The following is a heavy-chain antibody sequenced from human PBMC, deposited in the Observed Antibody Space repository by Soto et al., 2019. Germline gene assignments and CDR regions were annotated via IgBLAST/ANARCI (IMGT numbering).Heavy chain of an antibody. CDR2: IYYSGST. CDR1: GGSISSYY. CDR3: ARGGPTGGEQQLVRRVGWFDP. J-gene: IGHJ5*02. V-gene: IGHV4-59*01. D-gene: IGHD6-13*01. Sequence: KPSETLSLTCTVSGGSISSYYWSWIRQPPGKGLEWIGYIYYSGSTNYNPSLKSRVTISVDTSKNQFSLKLSSVTAADTAVYYCARGGPTGGEQQLVRRVGWFDPWGQGTLVTVSS.